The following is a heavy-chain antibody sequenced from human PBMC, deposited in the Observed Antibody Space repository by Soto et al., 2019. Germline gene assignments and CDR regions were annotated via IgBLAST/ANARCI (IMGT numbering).Heavy chain of an antibody. CDR3: ARVDESGMAF. Sequence: PGGSLRLSCAASVFTFSSYEMNWVRQAPGKGLEWVSYISISGSTIYYADSVKGRFTISRDSPKNSLYLQMNSLRAEYTAVYYCARVDESGMAFWGQGTTVTLSS. J-gene: IGHJ6*01. V-gene: IGHV3-48*03. CDR1: VFTFSSYE. CDR2: ISISGSTI.